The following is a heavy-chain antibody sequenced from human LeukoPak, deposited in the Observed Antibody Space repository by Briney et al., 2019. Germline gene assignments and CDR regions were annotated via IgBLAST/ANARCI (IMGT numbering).Heavy chain of an antibody. CDR2: INTDGTFI. D-gene: IGHD1-26*01. Sequence: PGGSLRLPCAASGFTFSDYWMHWVRQAPGKGLVWVSRINTDGTFIRHADSVQGRFTISRDAAKNTLFLQMNSLRAEDTAVYYCAREARVGGALQYWGQGVLVTVSA. CDR1: GFTFSDYW. J-gene: IGHJ4*02. V-gene: IGHV3-74*01. CDR3: AREARVGGALQY.